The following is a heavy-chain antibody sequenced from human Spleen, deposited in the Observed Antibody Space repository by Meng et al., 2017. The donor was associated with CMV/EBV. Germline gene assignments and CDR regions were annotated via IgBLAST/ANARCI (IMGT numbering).Heavy chain of an antibody. J-gene: IGHJ4*02. CDR2: IYGADHT. D-gene: IGHD4-17*01. CDR1: GFAVSDKS. Sequence: LSCAAAGFAVSDKSMTWVRQAPGRGLECVSVIYGADHTNYAASVRGRFTISRDNSKNTLYLQMNSLRVDDTAVYYCVAHYVDSHSHWGQGTLVTVSS. V-gene: IGHV3-53*01. CDR3: VAHYVDSHSH.